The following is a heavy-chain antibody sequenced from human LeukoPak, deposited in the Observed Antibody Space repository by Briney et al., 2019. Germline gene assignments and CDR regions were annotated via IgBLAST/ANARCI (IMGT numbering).Heavy chain of an antibody. CDR3: ARGEGGRIAAPPFDY. D-gene: IGHD6-13*01. Sequence: ASVKVSCKASGYTFTSYGISWVRQAPGQGLEWMGWISAYNGNTNYAQKLQGRVTMTTDTSTSTAYMELRSLRSDDTAVYFCARGEGGRIAAPPFDYWGQGTLVTVPS. CDR1: GYTFTSYG. V-gene: IGHV1-18*01. CDR2: ISAYNGNT. J-gene: IGHJ4*02.